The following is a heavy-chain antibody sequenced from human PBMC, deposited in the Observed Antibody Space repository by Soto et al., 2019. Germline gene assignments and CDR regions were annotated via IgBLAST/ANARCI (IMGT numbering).Heavy chain of an antibody. CDR3: ARVLPGIAAAYDAFDV. J-gene: IGHJ3*01. V-gene: IGHV4-38-2*01. CDR2: IYHSGTT. D-gene: IGHD6-13*01. Sequence: SETLSLTCAVSGDSISSGYYWAWIRQPPGKGLEWIGSIYHSGTTYYNPSLKSRVTISVDLSKNQFSLRLSSVTTADTALYYCARVLPGIAAAYDAFDVWGQGTMVTVSS. CDR1: GDSISSGYY.